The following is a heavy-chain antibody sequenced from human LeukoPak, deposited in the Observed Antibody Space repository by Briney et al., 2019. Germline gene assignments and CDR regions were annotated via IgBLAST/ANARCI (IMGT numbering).Heavy chain of an antibody. Sequence: GGSLRLSCAASRXXFXXYEMXWXXXAPXXXXXXVXXIXXXXSTIXYEDSXKGRFTISRDNAKNSLYLEMNSLRVEDTAVYYCARDHPGPGINWYFDLWGRGTLVTVSS. CDR3: ARDHPGPGINWYFDL. J-gene: IGHJ2*01. V-gene: IGHV3-48*03. CDR2: IXXXXSTI. CDR1: RXXFXXYE. D-gene: IGHD1-26*01.